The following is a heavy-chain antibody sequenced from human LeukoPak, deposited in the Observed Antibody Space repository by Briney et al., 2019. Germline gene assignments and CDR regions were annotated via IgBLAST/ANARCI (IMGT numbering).Heavy chain of an antibody. CDR3: AKGVHFYGDYGHFDY. Sequence: GGSLRLSCAASGFTFSSYAMSWVRQAPGKGLEWVSAISGSGGSTYYADSVKGRFTISRDNSKNTLYLQMNSLRAEDTAVYYCAKGVHFYGDYGHFDYWGQGTLVTVSS. J-gene: IGHJ4*02. D-gene: IGHD4-17*01. CDR1: GFTFSSYA. V-gene: IGHV3-23*01. CDR2: ISGSGGST.